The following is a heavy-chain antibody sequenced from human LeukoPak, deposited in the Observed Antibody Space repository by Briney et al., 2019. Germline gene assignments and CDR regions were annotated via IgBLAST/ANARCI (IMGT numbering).Heavy chain of an antibody. CDR3: TKGEPRFDP. D-gene: IGHD1-14*01. Sequence: GGSLRLSCAASGFTFSSYAMSWVRQAPGEGQEWVSAISAGEGSTYYAVDVKGRFTISRDNSKNTLYLQMNSLRAENTAVYYCTKGEPRFDPWGQGTLVTVSS. J-gene: IGHJ5*02. CDR2: ISAGEGST. CDR1: GFTFSSYA. V-gene: IGHV3-23*01.